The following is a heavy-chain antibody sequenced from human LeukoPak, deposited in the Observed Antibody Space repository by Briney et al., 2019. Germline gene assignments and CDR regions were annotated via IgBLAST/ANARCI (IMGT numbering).Heavy chain of an antibody. CDR3: AKGSSGYFFDL. CDR1: GFIFNNYG. D-gene: IGHD3-22*01. CDR2: ISNDGGGT. Sequence: GGSLRLSCAASGFIFNNYGLVWVRQAPGKGLEWVSAISNDGGGTTYAAFVKGRFSVSRDNSKNTLFLQMNSLRAEDTALYYCAKGSSGYFFDLWGQGTLVTVSS. V-gene: IGHV3-23*01. J-gene: IGHJ4*02.